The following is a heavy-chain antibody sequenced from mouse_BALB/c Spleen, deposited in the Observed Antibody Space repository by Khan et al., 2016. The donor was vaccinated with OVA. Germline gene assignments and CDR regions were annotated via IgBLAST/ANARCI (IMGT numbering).Heavy chain of an antibody. CDR1: GYTFTSYV. V-gene: IGHV1S136*01. D-gene: IGHD2-1*01. CDR2: IYPNNDGP. Sequence: VQLQQSGPELVKPGASVKMSCKASGYTFTSYVMHWVKQKPGQGLEWIGYIYPNNDGPEYNEKFKGKATLTSDKSSSTAYMELSSLTSADSAVYYCARVGYYGKGFAYWGQGTLVTVSA. J-gene: IGHJ3*01. CDR3: ARVGYYGKGFAY.